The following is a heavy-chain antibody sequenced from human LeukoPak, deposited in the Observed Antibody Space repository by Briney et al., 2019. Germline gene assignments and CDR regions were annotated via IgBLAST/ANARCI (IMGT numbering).Heavy chain of an antibody. CDR3: VATTYSDYDGFDY. CDR1: GYTFTAYY. V-gene: IGHV1-2*02. D-gene: IGHD4-17*01. Sequence: GASVKVSCKASGYTFTAYYMHWVRQAPGQGLEWMGWINPNTGDTNYAQIFQGRVAMTRDTSISTAYMELSRLKSDDTAMYYCVATTYSDYDGFDYWGQGTLVTVFS. CDR2: INPNTGDT. J-gene: IGHJ4*02.